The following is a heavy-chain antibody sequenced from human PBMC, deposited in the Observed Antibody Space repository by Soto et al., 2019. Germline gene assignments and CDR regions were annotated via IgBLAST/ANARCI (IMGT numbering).Heavy chain of an antibody. V-gene: IGHV1-69*13. CDR2: IIPIFGTA. D-gene: IGHD2-2*01. CDR1: GGTFSSYA. CDR3: ARSRSCSSTSCYSGHHYYYYGMDV. Sequence: GASVKVSCKASGGTFSSYAISWVRQAPGQGLEWMGGIIPIFGTANYAQKFQGRVTITADESTSTAYMELSSLRSEDTAVYYCARSRSCSSTSCYSGHHYYYYGMDVWGQGTTVTVSS. J-gene: IGHJ6*02.